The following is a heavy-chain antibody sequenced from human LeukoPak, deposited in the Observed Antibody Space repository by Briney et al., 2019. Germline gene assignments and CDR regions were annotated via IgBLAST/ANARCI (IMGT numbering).Heavy chain of an antibody. CDR1: GGSISSYY. V-gene: IGHV4-59*01. J-gene: IGHJ4*02. CDR3: ARTIDYSGSYPFDY. CDR2: IYYSGST. D-gene: IGHD1-26*01. Sequence: PSETLSLTCTVSGGSISSYYWSWIRQPPGKGLEWIGYIYYSGSTNYNPSLKSRVTISVDTSKNQFSLKLSSVTAADTAVYYCARTIDYSGSYPFDYWGQGTLVTVSS.